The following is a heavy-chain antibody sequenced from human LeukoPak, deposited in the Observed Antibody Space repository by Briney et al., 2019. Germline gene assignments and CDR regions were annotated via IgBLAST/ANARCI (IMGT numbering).Heavy chain of an antibody. Sequence: SETLYLTCAVSDGSINSYYWTWIRQPPGKGLEWIGYIYYSGSTNYNPSLKSRVTIAVDTSKNQFSLKLSSVTAADTAVYYCARHDVIQLWLYWGQGTLVTVSS. CDR2: IYYSGST. CDR1: DGSINSYY. V-gene: IGHV4-59*08. J-gene: IGHJ4*02. D-gene: IGHD5-18*01. CDR3: ARHDVIQLWLY.